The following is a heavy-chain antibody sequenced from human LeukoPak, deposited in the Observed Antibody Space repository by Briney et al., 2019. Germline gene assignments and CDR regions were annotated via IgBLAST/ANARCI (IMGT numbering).Heavy chain of an antibody. J-gene: IGHJ3*02. CDR3: AARHRAYYDILPGVEGAFDI. V-gene: IGHV4-61*02. D-gene: IGHD3-9*01. CDR2: IYTSGST. Sequence: SETLSLTCTVSGGSISSGSYYWSWIRQPAGKGLEWIGRIYTSGSTNYNPSLKSRVTISVDTSKNQFSLKLSSVTAADTAVYYCAARHRAYYDILPGVEGAFDIWGQGTMVTVSS. CDR1: GGSISSGSYY.